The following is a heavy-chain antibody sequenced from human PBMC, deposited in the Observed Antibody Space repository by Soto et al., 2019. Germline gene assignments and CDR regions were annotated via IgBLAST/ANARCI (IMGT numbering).Heavy chain of an antibody. CDR2: ISSSSSTI. J-gene: IGHJ5*02. CDR1: GFTFSSYS. CDR3: ARDQDIVVVPAAMRGRNWFDP. V-gene: IGHV3-48*01. D-gene: IGHD2-2*01. Sequence: LRLSCAASGFTFSSYSMNWVRQAPGKGLEWVSYISSSSSTIYYADSVKGRLTISRDNAKNSLYLQMNSLRAEDTAVYYCARDQDIVVVPAAMRGRNWFDPWGQGTLVTVSS.